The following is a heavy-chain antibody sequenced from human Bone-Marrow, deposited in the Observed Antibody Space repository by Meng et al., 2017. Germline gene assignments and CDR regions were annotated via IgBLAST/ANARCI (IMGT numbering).Heavy chain of an antibody. CDR1: GSRVTDAW. J-gene: IGHJ4*02. Sequence: GELAEVGGGLVKPGGSLGLSWVAPGSRVTDAWMRWVRQAPGKGLEWVGRINSNRDGGTTDYAAPVKGRFTISRDDSKNTLYLQMNSLITEDTGVYFCATGAAAADHWGQGTLVTVSS. V-gene: IGHV3-15*01. CDR3: ATGAAAADH. D-gene: IGHD6-13*01. CDR2: INSNRDGGTT.